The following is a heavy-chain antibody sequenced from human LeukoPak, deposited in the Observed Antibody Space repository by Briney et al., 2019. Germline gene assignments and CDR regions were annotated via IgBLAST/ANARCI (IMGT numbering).Heavy chain of an antibody. CDR3: AKHYMGSSYNRALDY. D-gene: IGHD3-10*01. CDR1: GYSISSGHY. V-gene: IGHV4-38-2*02. J-gene: IGHJ4*02. CDR2: TYHGGNT. Sequence: SETLSLTCTVSGYSISSGHYWSWIRQPPGKGLEWIGSTYHGGNTYNSPSLKSQVTLSVDTSKNQFSLKLNAVTAADTAIYYCAKHYMGSSYNRALDYWGQGTLVTVSS.